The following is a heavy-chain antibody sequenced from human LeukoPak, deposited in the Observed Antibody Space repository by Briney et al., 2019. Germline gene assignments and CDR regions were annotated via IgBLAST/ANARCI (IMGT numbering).Heavy chain of an antibody. J-gene: IGHJ1*01. CDR2: IYYSGST. Sequence: PSETLSLSCSASGDFLSIGSYYWGWIRQSPGKGLTWIGSIYYSGSTFYNASFESRVTMSVDTSKNQFFLKLSSVTAADTAVYYCAILCQVTTCAKLEHWGQGILVTVSA. CDR3: AILCQVTTCAKLEH. CDR1: GDFLSIGSYY. V-gene: IGHV4-39*01. D-gene: IGHD4-17*01.